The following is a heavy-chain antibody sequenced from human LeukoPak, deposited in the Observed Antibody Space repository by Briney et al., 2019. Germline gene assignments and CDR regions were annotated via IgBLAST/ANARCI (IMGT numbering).Heavy chain of an antibody. J-gene: IGHJ4*02. CDR2: IRTKAYGGTT. D-gene: IGHD3-10*01. Sequence: GGSLRLSCTASGFTFGDYVMSWVRQAPGKGLEWVGFIRTKAYGGTTQYAASVRGRFTISRDDSINVAYLEMNSLQAEDTAMYYCTRGLSYYASGSYLYWGQGTLVTVSP. CDR1: GFTFGDYV. V-gene: IGHV3-49*04. CDR3: TRGLSYYASGSYLY.